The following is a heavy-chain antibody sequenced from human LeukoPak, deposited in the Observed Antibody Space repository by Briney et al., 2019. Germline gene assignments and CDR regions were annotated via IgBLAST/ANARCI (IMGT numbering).Heavy chain of an antibody. CDR3: ATIWSGHAFDI. D-gene: IGHD3-3*01. CDR2: FDPEDGET. J-gene: IGHJ3*02. V-gene: IGHV1-24*01. Sequence: ASVKVSCKVSGYTLTELSMHWVRQAPGKGLEWIGGFDPEDGETIYAQKFQGRVTMTEDTSTDTAYMERSSLRSEDTAVYYCATIWSGHAFDIWGQGTMVTVSS. CDR1: GYTLTELS.